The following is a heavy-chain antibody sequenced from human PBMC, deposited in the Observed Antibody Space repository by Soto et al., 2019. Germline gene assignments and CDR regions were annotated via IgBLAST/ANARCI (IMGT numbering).Heavy chain of an antibody. CDR3: ASGIWFGELLYKPDDAFDI. CDR1: GYTFTSYD. CDR2: MNPNSGNT. D-gene: IGHD3-10*01. V-gene: IGHV1-8*01. J-gene: IGHJ3*02. Sequence: KVYWKGSGYTFTSYDITWLRKTTGQGLEWMGWMNPNSGNTGYAQKFQGRVTMTRNTSISTAYMELSSLRSEDTAVYYCASGIWFGELLYKPDDAFDIWGQGTMVTVSS.